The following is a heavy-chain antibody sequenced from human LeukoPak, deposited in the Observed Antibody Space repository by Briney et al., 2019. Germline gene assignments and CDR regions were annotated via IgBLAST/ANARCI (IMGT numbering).Heavy chain of an antibody. CDR1: GYTFTGYY. Sequence: ASVKVSCKASGYTFTGYYMHWVRQAPGQGLEWMVWINPNSGGTNYAQKFQGWVTMTRDTSISTAYMELSRLRSGDTAVYYCARGRWSSSQETPGDYWGQGTLVTVSS. J-gene: IGHJ4*02. CDR2: INPNSGGT. V-gene: IGHV1-2*04. CDR3: ARGRWSSSQETPGDY. D-gene: IGHD6-13*01.